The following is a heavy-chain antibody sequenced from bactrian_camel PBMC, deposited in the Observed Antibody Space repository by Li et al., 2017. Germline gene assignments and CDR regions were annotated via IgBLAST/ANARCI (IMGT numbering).Heavy chain of an antibody. CDR2: LDSDGIT. D-gene: IGHD4*01. J-gene: IGHJ4*01. Sequence: VQLVESGGGSVQAGGSLRLSCVASGYSYSYDCMGWFRQAPGKEREGVAGLDSDGITAYANAVKGRFTISRDNAKNTVYLQMNSLKPEDTAVYYCVREDYVDNDPDHRFNYWGQGTQVTVS. CDR3: VREDYVDNDPDHRFNY. V-gene: IGHV3S53*01. CDR1: GYSYSYDC.